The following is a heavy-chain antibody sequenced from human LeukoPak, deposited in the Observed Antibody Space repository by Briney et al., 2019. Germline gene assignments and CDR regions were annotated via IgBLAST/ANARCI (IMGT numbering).Heavy chain of an antibody. CDR3: ARRTVAKNWFDP. V-gene: IGHV3-7*01. Sequence: GGSLRLSCAASGFTFSGYWMSCVRQAPGKGLEWVANIKQDGSEKYYVDSVKGRFTISRDNAKNSLYLQMNSLRAEDTAVYYCARRTVAKNWFDPWGQGNLVTVSS. CDR2: IKQDGSEK. CDR1: GFTFSGYW. D-gene: IGHD4-23*01. J-gene: IGHJ5*02.